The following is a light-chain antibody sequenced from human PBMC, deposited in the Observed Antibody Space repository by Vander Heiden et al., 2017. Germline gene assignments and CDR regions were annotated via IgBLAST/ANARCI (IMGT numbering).Light chain of an antibody. J-gene: IGKJ5*01. CDR1: QSVSSSY. CDR2: GAS. V-gene: IGKV3-20*01. Sequence: ETVLTQSPGTLSLSPGERATISCRASQSVSSSYLAWYQQKPGQAPRLLIYGASSRATGIPDRFSGSGSGTDFTLASSRLEPEDFAVYYCQQDGSSPLFGQGTRLEIK. CDR3: QQDGSSPL.